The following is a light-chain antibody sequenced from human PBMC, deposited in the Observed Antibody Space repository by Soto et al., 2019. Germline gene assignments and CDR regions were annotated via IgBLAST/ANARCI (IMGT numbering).Light chain of an antibody. CDR3: QQYNNWPPGTCT. Sequence: EIVMTQSPATLSVSPGERATLSCRASQSVSSNLAWYQQKPGQAPRLLIYGASTTATGIPARFSGSGSGTEFTLTISSLQSEDFAVYYCQQYNNWPPGTCTFGQGTKLEIK. J-gene: IGKJ2*02. V-gene: IGKV3-15*01. CDR1: QSVSSN. CDR2: GAS.